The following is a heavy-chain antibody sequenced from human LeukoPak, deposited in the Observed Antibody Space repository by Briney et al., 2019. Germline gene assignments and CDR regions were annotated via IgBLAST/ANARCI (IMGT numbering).Heavy chain of an antibody. CDR2: ISGSGGST. D-gene: IGHD2-15*01. CDR3: AKARGDIVVVVAATYFDY. Sequence: GGSLRLSCAASGFTFSSYAMSWVRQAPGKGLEWVSAISGSGGSTYYADSVKGRFTISRDNSKNTLYLQMNSLRAEDMAVYYCAKARGDIVVVVAATYFDYWGQGTLVTVSS. V-gene: IGHV3-23*01. J-gene: IGHJ4*02. CDR1: GFTFSSYA.